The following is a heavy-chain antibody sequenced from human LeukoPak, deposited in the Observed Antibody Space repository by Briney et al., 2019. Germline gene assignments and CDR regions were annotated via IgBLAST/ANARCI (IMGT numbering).Heavy chain of an antibody. Sequence: GGSLRLSCAASGFPLSSYSINWVRQAPGKGLEWVSYISSSGSAIYYVDSVKGRFTVSRDNAKDSLFLQMNSPRAEDTAVYYCVRVKGSYFDYWGQGALVTVSS. V-gene: IGHV3-48*01. D-gene: IGHD2-15*01. CDR3: VRVKGSYFDY. J-gene: IGHJ4*02. CDR1: GFPLSSYS. CDR2: ISSSGSAI.